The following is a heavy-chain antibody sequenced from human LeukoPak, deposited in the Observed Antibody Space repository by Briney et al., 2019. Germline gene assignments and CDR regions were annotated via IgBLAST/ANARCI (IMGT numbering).Heavy chain of an antibody. CDR2: IYYSGST. J-gene: IGHJ1*01. D-gene: IGHD2-2*02. CDR3: ARDHCSSTSCYSYFQH. Sequence: PSETLSLTCTVSGGSISSSSYYWGWIRQPPGKGLEWIGSIYYSGSTYYNPSLKSRVTISVDTSKNQFSLKLSSVTAADTAVYYCARDHCSSTSCYSYFQHWGQGTLVTVSS. CDR1: GGSISSSSYY. V-gene: IGHV4-39*07.